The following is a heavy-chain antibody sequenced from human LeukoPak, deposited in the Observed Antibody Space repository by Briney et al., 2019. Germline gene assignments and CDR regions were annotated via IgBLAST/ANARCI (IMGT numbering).Heavy chain of an antibody. Sequence: APVKVSCKASGYTFTSYYMHWVRQAPGQGLEWMGIINPSGGSTSYAQKFQGRVTMTRDTSTSTVYMELSSLRSEDTAVYYCARDRYYYDSSGYLPLDYWGQGTLVTVSS. CDR2: INPSGGST. V-gene: IGHV1-46*01. J-gene: IGHJ4*02. CDR3: ARDRYYYDSSGYLPLDY. D-gene: IGHD3-22*01. CDR1: GYTFTSYY.